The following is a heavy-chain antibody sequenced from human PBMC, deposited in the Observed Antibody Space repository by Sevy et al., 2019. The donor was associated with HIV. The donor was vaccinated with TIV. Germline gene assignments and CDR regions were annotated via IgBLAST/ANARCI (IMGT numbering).Heavy chain of an antibody. CDR3: ARHKAMVRGVWFDY. Sequence: SETLSLTCTVSGCSISSYYWSWIRQPPGKGLEWIGYIYYSGSTNYNPSFKSRVTISVDTSKNQFSLKLSAVTAADTAVYYCARHKAMVRGVWFDYWGQGTLVTVSS. J-gene: IGHJ4*02. CDR1: GCSISSYY. D-gene: IGHD3-10*01. CDR2: IYYSGST. V-gene: IGHV4-59*08.